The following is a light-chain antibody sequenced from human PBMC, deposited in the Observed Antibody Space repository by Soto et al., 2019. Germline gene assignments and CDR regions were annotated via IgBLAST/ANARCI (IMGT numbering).Light chain of an antibody. CDR2: SAS. CDR3: QKYSVDPCT. V-gene: IGKV1-27*01. CDR1: QGVGNY. Sequence: DIQMTQSPSSLSASVGDRVTITCRASQGVGNYLAWYQEKPGKVPKLLIYSASTLQSGVPSRFSGSGNGAVFTLTISSLQPEDVATYYCQKYSVDPCTFGPGTKVDIK. J-gene: IGKJ3*01.